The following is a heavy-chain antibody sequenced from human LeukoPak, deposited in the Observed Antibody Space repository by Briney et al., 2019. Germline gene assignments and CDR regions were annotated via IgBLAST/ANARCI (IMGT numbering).Heavy chain of an antibody. J-gene: IGHJ3*02. V-gene: IGHV4-59*01. D-gene: IGHD6-6*01. CDR1: GASTSTYY. CDR3: ARVLRTSSFACDI. CDR2: IYYSGST. Sequence: SETLSLTCTVSGASTSTYYWSWIRQPPGKGLEWIGYIYYSGSTKYNPSLKSRVTVSVDTSKNQFSLKLSSVTAADTAVYYCARVLRTSSFACDIWGQGTMVTVSS.